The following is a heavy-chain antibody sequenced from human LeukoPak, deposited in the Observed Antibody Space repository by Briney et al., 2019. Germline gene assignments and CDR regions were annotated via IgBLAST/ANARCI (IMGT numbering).Heavy chain of an antibody. D-gene: IGHD3-9*01. CDR2: IANGGSEV. CDR1: GFTFSSHG. V-gene: IGHV3-30*03. Sequence: PGGSLRLSCVVSGFTFSSHGTHWVRQAPGKGLEWVAWVAVIANGGSEVAYADSVKGRLTISRDNSKKTVDLRMTSLKTEDTAVYYCARGRYFELFSHSFYFYGLDVWGQGATVTVSS. CDR3: ARGRYFELFSHSFYFYGLDV. J-gene: IGHJ6*02.